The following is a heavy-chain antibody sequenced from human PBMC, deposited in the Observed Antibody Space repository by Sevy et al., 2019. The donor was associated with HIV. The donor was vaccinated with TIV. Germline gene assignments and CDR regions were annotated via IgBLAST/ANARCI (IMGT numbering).Heavy chain of an antibody. CDR3: ARGGYLNFDY. V-gene: IGHV4-34*01. CDR2: INHSGST. Sequence: SETLSLTCAVYGGSFSGYYWSWIRQPPGKGLEWIGEINHSGSTNYNPSLKSRVTISVDTSKNHFSLKLSSVTAADTAVYYCARGGYLNFDYWGQGTLVTVSS. D-gene: IGHD6-25*01. J-gene: IGHJ4*02. CDR1: GGSFSGYY.